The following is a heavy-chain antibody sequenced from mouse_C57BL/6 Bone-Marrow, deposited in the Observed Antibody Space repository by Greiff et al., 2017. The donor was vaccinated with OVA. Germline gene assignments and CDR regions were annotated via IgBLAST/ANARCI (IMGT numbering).Heavy chain of an antibody. D-gene: IGHD1-1*02. CDR2: INNGSGGT. Sequence: VQLLQSGAELVRPGTSVKVSCKASGYAFTNYLIEWVKQRPGQGLEWIGVINNGSGGTNYNEKFKGKATLTADKSSSTAYMQISSLTSEDSAVYFCARWWGYYYAMDYWGQGTSVTVSS. J-gene: IGHJ4*01. CDR3: ARWWGYYYAMDY. V-gene: IGHV1-54*01. CDR1: GYAFTNYL.